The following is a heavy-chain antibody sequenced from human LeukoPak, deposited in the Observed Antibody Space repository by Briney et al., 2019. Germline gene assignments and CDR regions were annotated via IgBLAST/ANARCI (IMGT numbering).Heavy chain of an antibody. V-gene: IGHV1-46*01. D-gene: IGHD5-12*01. CDR2: INHSGGST. Sequence: ASVKVSCKASGYTFTSYYMHWVRQAPGQGLEWMGIINHSGGSTSYAQKFQGRVTMTRDTSTSTVYMELSSLRSEDTAVYYCARDLRGYSYYYGMDVWGQGTTVTVSS. CDR3: ARDLRGYSYYYGMDV. J-gene: IGHJ6*02. CDR1: GYTFTSYY.